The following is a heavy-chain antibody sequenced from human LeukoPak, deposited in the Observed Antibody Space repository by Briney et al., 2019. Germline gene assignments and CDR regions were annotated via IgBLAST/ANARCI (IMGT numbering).Heavy chain of an antibody. V-gene: IGHV3-74*01. CDR1: GFTFSSYW. D-gene: IGHD2-2*02. CDR2: INSDGSST. J-gene: IGHJ4*02. Sequence: GGPLRLSCAASGFTFSSYWMHWVRQATGKGLVWVSGINSDGSSTSYADSVKGRFTISRDNAKNTLYLQMNSLRAEDTAVYYCARGTSYYTDYWGQGTLVTVSS. CDR3: ARGTSYYTDY.